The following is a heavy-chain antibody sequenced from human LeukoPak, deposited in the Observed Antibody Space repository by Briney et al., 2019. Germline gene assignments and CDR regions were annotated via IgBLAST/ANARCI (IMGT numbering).Heavy chain of an antibody. J-gene: IGHJ4*02. CDR3: ASNPKYYYDSSGYFD. CDR2: IYTSGST. Sequence: ETLSLTCTVSGGSISSYYWSWIRQPAGKGLEWIGRIYTSGSTNYNPSLKSRVTISVDTSKNQFSLKLSSVTAADTAVYYCASNPKYYYDSSGYFDWGQGTLVTVSS. D-gene: IGHD3-22*01. CDR1: GGSISSYY. V-gene: IGHV4-4*07.